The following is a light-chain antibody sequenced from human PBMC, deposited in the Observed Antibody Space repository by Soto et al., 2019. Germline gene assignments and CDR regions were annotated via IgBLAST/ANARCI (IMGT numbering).Light chain of an antibody. Sequence: QSALTQPASVSGSPGQSITISCTGTSSDVGGYNYVSWYQQYPGKAPKLMIYEVSNRPSGVSNRFSGSKSGNTASLTISGLQAEDEADYYCSSYTRSSTPYVFGTGTKVTVL. V-gene: IGLV2-14*01. CDR3: SSYTRSSTPYV. CDR2: EVS. CDR1: SSDVGGYNY. J-gene: IGLJ1*01.